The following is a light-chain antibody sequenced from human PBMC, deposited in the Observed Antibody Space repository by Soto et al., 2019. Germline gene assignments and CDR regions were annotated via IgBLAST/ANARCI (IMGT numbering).Light chain of an antibody. CDR3: QPYNNWPPWT. CDR2: GAS. V-gene: IGKV3-20*01. J-gene: IGKJ1*01. CDR1: QSVSSSY. Sequence: EMVLTQSPGTLSLSPGERATLSCRASQSVSSSYLAWYQQKPGQAPRLLIYGASSRATGIPDRFSGSGSGTEFTLTISTLQSEDFAIYYCQPYNNWPPWTFGQGTKVDIK.